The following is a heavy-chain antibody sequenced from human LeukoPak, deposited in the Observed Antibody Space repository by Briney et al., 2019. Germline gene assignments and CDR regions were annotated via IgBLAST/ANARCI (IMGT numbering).Heavy chain of an antibody. V-gene: IGHV1-18*01. D-gene: IGHD2-15*01. J-gene: IGHJ4*02. CDR1: GYTFTSYG. CDR2: ISAYNGNT. Sequence: ASVKVSCKASGYTFTSYGISWVRQAPGQGLEWMGRISAYNGNTNYAQKLQGRVTMTTDTSTSTAYMELMSLRSDDTAVYYCARFLIGGGSPHYFDYWGQGTLVTVSS. CDR3: ARFLIGGGSPHYFDY.